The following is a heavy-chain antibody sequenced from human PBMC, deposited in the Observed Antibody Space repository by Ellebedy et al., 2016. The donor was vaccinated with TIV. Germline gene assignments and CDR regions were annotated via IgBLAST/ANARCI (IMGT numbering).Heavy chain of an antibody. D-gene: IGHD2-2*01. V-gene: IGHV1-69*06. CDR1: GGTFISDV. CDR3: ATSDAEEYFQH. Sequence: AASVKVSCKASGGTFISDVIIWVRPAPGQGLEWMGGIIPMFGTPNYAQRLQGRVTITADKSTSTAYMELRSLRSDDTAVYYCATSDAEEYFQHWGQGTLVTVSS. CDR2: IIPMFGTP. J-gene: IGHJ1*01.